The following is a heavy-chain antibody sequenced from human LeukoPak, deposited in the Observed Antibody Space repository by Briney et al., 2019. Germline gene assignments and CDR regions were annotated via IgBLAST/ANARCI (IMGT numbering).Heavy chain of an antibody. V-gene: IGHV1-18*01. CDR1: GYTFTSYG. Sequence: VASVKVSFKASGYTFTSYGISWVRQAPGQGLEWMGWISAYNGNTNYAQKLQGRVTMTTDTSTSTAYMELRSLRSDDTAVYYCARDGGDYGDYGFDPWGQGTLVTVSS. CDR2: ISAYNGNT. CDR3: ARDGGDYGDYGFDP. J-gene: IGHJ5*02. D-gene: IGHD4-17*01.